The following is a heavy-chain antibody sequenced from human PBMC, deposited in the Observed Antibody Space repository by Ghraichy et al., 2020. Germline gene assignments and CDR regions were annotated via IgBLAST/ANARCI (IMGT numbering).Heavy chain of an antibody. D-gene: IGHD3-3*01. CDR2: IYTSGST. Sequence: SQTLSLTCTVSSGSISSGSYYWSWIRQPAGKGLEWIGRIYTSGSTNYNPSLKSRVTISVDTSKNQFSLKLSSVTAADTAVYYCARGEENFWSGYYFDYWGQGTLVTVSS. V-gene: IGHV4-61*02. CDR1: SGSISSGSYY. J-gene: IGHJ4*02. CDR3: ARGEENFWSGYYFDY.